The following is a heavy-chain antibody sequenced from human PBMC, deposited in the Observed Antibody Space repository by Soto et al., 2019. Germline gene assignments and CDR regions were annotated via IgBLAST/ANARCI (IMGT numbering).Heavy chain of an antibody. CDR3: ARHHGPTTSENWFDP. V-gene: IGHV3-23*01. J-gene: IGHJ5*02. CDR2: ITGSGDST. Sequence: EVQLSESGGGLVQPGGSLRLSCAASGFTFSRYGMSWVRQAPGKGLEWVSAITGSGDSTYYADSVKGRFTISRDSSNNTVYLQMNSLRADDTAVYYCARHHGPTTSENWFDPWGQGTLVTVSS. D-gene: IGHD5-12*01. CDR1: GFTFSRYG.